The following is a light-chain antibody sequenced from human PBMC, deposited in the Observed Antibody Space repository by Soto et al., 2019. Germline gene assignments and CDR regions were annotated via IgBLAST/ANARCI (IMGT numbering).Light chain of an antibody. CDR3: QQYYSAPPT. CDR2: WAS. CDR1: QSVLYSSNNKNY. Sequence: DIVMTQSPDSLAVSLGERATINCKSSQSVLYSSNNKNYLAWYQQKPGQPPKLLIYWASTRESGVPDRFSGSGSGTDFTLTISRLQAEDVAVYYCQQYYSAPPTFGQGTKVKIK. V-gene: IGKV4-1*01. J-gene: IGKJ1*01.